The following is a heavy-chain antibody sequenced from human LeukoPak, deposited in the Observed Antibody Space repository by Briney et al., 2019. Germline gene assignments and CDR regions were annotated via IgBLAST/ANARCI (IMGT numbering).Heavy chain of an antibody. CDR2: ISAYNGNT. CDR3: AGEGEQQLPYYYYYGMDV. D-gene: IGHD6-13*01. J-gene: IGHJ6*02. V-gene: IGHV1-18*01. CDR1: GYTFTSYG. Sequence: ASVKVSCKASGYTFTSYGISWARQAPGQGLEWMGWISAYNGNTNYAQKLQGRVTMTTDTSTSTAYMELRSLRSDDTAVYYCAGEGEQQLPYYYYYGMDVWGQGTTVTVSS.